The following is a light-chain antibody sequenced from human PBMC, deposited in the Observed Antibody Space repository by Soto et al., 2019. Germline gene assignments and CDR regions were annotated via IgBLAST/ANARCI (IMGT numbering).Light chain of an antibody. Sequence: ENVLTQSPGTLSLSPGERATLSCRSSQSVSSSYLAWYQQKPGQAPRLLXYGASSRATGIPDRFSGSGSGTDFTLTISRLEPEDFAVYYCQQYGSSPPITFGQGTRLEIK. V-gene: IGKV3-20*01. CDR2: GAS. J-gene: IGKJ5*01. CDR3: QQYGSSPPIT. CDR1: QSVSSSY.